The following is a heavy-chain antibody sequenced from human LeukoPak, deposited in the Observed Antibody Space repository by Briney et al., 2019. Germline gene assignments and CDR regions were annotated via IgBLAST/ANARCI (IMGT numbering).Heavy chain of an antibody. J-gene: IGHJ4*02. Sequence: PGGSLRLSCAASGFAFYDYAMHWVRQAPGKGLEWVSLISGDGTNTHYADSVKGRFTISRDNTKNSLYLQLNSLRTEDTAFYYCVKDWSWAHYFDSWGQGTLVTVSS. V-gene: IGHV3-43*02. D-gene: IGHD2-8*02. CDR3: VKDWSWAHYFDS. CDR2: ISGDGTNT. CDR1: GFAFYDYA.